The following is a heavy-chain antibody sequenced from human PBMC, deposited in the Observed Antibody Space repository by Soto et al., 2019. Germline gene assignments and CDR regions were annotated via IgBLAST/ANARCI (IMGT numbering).Heavy chain of an antibody. D-gene: IGHD3-3*01. Sequence: GGSLRLSCEVSGFPFGSHAMSWVRQAPGKGLECVSGISGSGGTTFYADSVKGRFTISRDNSQKTLYLQMDNLRAEDTAVYYCAKTPYDFWSPGQYCFDHWGQVPLVTFSS. CDR2: ISGSGGTT. CDR3: AKTPYDFWSPGQYCFDH. V-gene: IGHV3-23*01. CDR1: GFPFGSHA. J-gene: IGHJ4*02.